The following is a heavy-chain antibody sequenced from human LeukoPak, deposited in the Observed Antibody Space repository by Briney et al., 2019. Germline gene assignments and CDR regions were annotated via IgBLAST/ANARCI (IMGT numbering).Heavy chain of an antibody. CDR3: AKGGYGGLSFDY. J-gene: IGHJ4*02. Sequence: PGGSLRLSCAASGFTFSSYGMHWVRQAPGKGLEWVAVISYDGSNKYYADSVKGRFTISRDNSKNTLYLQMNSLRAEDTAVYYCAKGGYGGLSFDYWGQGTLVTVSS. CDR2: ISYDGSNK. D-gene: IGHD4-23*01. V-gene: IGHV3-30*18. CDR1: GFTFSSYG.